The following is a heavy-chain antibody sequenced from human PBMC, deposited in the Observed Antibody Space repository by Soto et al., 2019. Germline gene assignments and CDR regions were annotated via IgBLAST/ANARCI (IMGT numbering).Heavy chain of an antibody. D-gene: IGHD3-22*01. Sequence: QMQLVQSGPEVKKPGTSVKVSCKASGFTFTSSAVPWVRQARGQRLEWIGWIVVGSGNTNYAQKFQERVTITRDMSTSTAYMELSSLRSEDTAVYYCAADSSGYYYAFDIWGQGTMVTVSS. V-gene: IGHV1-58*01. CDR1: GFTFTSSA. CDR3: AADSSGYYYAFDI. CDR2: IVVGSGNT. J-gene: IGHJ3*02.